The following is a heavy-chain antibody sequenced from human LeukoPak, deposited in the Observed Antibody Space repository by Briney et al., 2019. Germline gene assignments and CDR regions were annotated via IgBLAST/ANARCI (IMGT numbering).Heavy chain of an antibody. D-gene: IGHD1-7*01. V-gene: IGHV3-74*01. J-gene: IGHJ4*02. CDR3: ATAGNYRFDY. Sequence: HTGGSLRLSCAGSGFIFSSTWMHWVRQAPGEGLVWASRINSDGSPINYADSVKGRLTISRDNAKNTLYLQMNSLRVEDTALYFCATAGNYRFDYWGQGTLVTVSS. CDR2: INSDGSPI. CDR1: GFIFSSTW.